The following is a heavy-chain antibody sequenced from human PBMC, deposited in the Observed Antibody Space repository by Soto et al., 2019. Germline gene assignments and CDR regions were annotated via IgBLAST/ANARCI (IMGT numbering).Heavy chain of an antibody. CDR1: GFTFDDYA. CDR3: VKDMAPSGTTSLSSDYYGMDV. D-gene: IGHD1-1*01. J-gene: IGHJ6*02. CDR2: ISWNRGSI. V-gene: IGHV3-9*01. Sequence: EVQLVESGGGLVQPGRSLRLSCAASGFTFDDYAMHWVRQAPGKGLEWVSIISWNRGSIAYADSVKGRFTISRDNAKNSLYLQMNSLRGEATALYYCVKDMAPSGTTSLSSDYYGMDVWGQGTTVTVSS.